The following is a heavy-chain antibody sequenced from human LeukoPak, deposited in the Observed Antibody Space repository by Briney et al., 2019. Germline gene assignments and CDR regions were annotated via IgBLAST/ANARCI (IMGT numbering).Heavy chain of an antibody. J-gene: IGHJ6*03. D-gene: IGHD2-2*01. CDR2: IYTSGST. V-gene: IGHV4-4*07. CDR3: ARIVPAATYYYYYMDV. CDR1: GGSISSYY. Sequence: SETLSLTCTVSGGSISSYYWSWIRQPARKGLEWIGRIYTSGSTNYNPSLKSRVTISVDKSKNQFSLKLSSVTAADTAVYYCARIVPAATYYYYYMDVWGKGTTVTVSS.